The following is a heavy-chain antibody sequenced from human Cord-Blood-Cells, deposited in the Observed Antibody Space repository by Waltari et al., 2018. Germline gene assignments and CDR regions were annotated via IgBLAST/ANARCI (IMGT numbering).Heavy chain of an antibody. CDR3: AEAKGCSYGYWYFDL. V-gene: IGHV4-39*01. Sequence: QLQLQESGPGLVKPSETLSLTCTVSGGSISSSSYYWGWIRQPPGKGLEWMGSIYYSGSTYYNASLKMRVTITGGTSKNRFSLKLSSWTAAGTAVYYCAEAKGCSYGYWYFDLWGRGTLVTVSS. D-gene: IGHD5-18*01. CDR2: IYYSGST. J-gene: IGHJ2*01. CDR1: GGSISSSSYY.